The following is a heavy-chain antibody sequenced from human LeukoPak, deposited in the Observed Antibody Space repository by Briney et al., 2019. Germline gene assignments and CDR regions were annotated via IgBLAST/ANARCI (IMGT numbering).Heavy chain of an antibody. J-gene: IGHJ4*02. V-gene: IGHV3-21*01. D-gene: IGHD5-24*01. CDR2: ISSSSSYI. CDR3: ARVSRDGYNSRTFDY. CDR1: GITFSSYA. Sequence: GGSLRLSCAVSGITFSSYAMNWVRQAPGKGLEWVSSISSSSSYIYYADSVKGRFTISRDNAKNSLYLQMNSLRAEDTAVYYCARVSRDGYNSRTFDYWGQGTLVTVSS.